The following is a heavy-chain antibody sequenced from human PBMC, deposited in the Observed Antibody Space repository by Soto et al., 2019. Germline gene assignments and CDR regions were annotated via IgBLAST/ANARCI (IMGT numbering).Heavy chain of an antibody. CDR1: TTTFSSSG. CDR3: AKDGPHFDVDV. J-gene: IGHJ6*02. CDR2: HSNDGITK. D-gene: IGHD3-9*01. Sequence: GGSLRLSCAASTTTFSSSGRHWVRQAPGRGLEWVAFHSNDGITKTYGDSVKGRFTISRDNSEKMVFLQMNSLRSDDTAIYYCAKDGPHFDVDVWGQGTTVTVSS. V-gene: IGHV3-30*02.